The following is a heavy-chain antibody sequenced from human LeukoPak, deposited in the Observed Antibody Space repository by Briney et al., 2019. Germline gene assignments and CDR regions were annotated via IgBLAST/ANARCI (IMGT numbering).Heavy chain of an antibody. J-gene: IGHJ6*03. CDR2: ISSSSSYT. D-gene: IGHD5-24*01. Sequence: GGSLRLSCAASGFTFSSYSMNWVRQAPGKGLEWVSSISSSSSYTYYADSVKGRFTISRDNSKNTLYLQMNSLRAEDTAVYYCAKRHQMGYYYMDVWGKGTTVTVSS. V-gene: IGHV3-21*04. CDR1: GFTFSSYS. CDR3: AKRHQMGYYYMDV.